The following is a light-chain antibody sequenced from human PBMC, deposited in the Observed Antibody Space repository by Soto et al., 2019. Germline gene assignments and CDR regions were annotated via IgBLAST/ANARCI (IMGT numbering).Light chain of an antibody. Sequence: DIVMPHSPSTLSVSPGETSTLSCRASQSVSSNLAWYQQKTGQAPRVLIYGASTRATGIPARFSGSWYGTEFTLTISSLQSEDFAMYYCQQYNNWPPGFGQGTRLEIK. CDR1: QSVSSN. J-gene: IGKJ5*01. V-gene: IGKV3-15*01. CDR2: GAS. CDR3: QQYNNWPPG.